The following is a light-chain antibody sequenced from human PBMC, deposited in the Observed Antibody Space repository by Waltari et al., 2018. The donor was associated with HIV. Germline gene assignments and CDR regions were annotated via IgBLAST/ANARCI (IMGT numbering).Light chain of an antibody. CDR2: WAS. Sequence: DIVVTPSPDSLAVSLGGSAAMNCKSTQSLLYSSNNKNYLAWYQQKPGQPPKLLIYWASTRASGVPARFSGSGSGTNFTLTINGLQAEDVAIYYCQQFYTTTRSFGPGTRVEI. CDR3: QQFYTTTRS. CDR1: QSLLYSSNNKNY. J-gene: IGKJ1*01. V-gene: IGKV4-1*01.